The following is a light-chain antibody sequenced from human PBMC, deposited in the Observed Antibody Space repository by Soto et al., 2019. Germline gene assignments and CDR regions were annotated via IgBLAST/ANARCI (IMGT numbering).Light chain of an antibody. J-gene: IGKJ1*01. CDR2: GAS. CDR1: QSISRY. Sequence: EIVLTQSRGTLSXAPVERSTLCCMASQSISRYLAWYQQKPGQGPSLLIYGASSRATGTPDRLSGSGSGTDFTLTIISLEPEDFSLYYCQQYGISPPTFGQVTKVDI. CDR3: QQYGISPPT. V-gene: IGKV3-20*01.